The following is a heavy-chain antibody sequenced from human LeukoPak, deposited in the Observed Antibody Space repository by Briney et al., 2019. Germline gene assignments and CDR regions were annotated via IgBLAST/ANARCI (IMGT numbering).Heavy chain of an antibody. CDR1: GFTVSSNY. D-gene: IGHD6-6*01. CDR3: ARGGPGIAARPLHY. J-gene: IGHJ4*02. V-gene: IGHV3-53*01. Sequence: GGSLRLSCAASGFTVSSNYMSWVRQAPGKGLEWVSVIYSGGSTYYADSVKGRFTISRDNSKNTLYLQMNSLRAEDTAVYYCARGGPGIAARPLHYWGQGTLVTVSS. CDR2: IYSGGST.